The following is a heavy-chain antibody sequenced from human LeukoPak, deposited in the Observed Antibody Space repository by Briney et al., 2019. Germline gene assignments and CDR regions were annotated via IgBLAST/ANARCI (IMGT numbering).Heavy chain of an antibody. J-gene: IGHJ6*03. CDR1: GGTFSSYA. CDR2: IIPIFGTA. V-gene: IGHV1-69*01. CDR3: AQRNSSSWSGYYYYYMDV. D-gene: IGHD6-13*01. Sequence: ASVKVSCKASGGTFSSYAISWVRQAPGQGLEWMGGIIPIFGTANYAQKFQGRVTITADESTSTAYMELSSLRSEDTAVYYCAQRNSSSWSGYYYYYMDVWGKGTTVTISS.